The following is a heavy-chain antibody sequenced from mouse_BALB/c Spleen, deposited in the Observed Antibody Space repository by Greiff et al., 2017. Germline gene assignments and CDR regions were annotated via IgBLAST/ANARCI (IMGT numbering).Heavy chain of an antibody. CDR3: ARGGTGRIYFDY. D-gene: IGHD4-1*01. Sequence: VQLQQPGAELVKPGASVKLSCKASGYTFTSYWMHWVKQRPVQGLEWIGEINPSNGRTNYNEKFKSKATLTVDKSSSTAYMQLSSLTSEDSAVYYCARGGTGRIYFDYWGQGTTLTVSS. CDR1: GYTFTSYW. V-gene: IGHV1S81*02. J-gene: IGHJ2*01. CDR2: INPSNGRT.